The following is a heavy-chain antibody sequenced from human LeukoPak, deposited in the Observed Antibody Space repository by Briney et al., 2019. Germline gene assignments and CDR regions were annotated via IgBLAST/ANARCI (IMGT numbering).Heavy chain of an antibody. CDR1: GGSLSSSNW. D-gene: IGHD3-10*01. V-gene: IGHV4-4*02. CDR2: IYHSGST. CDR3: ARGRNRKMVRGGVWYYFDY. J-gene: IGHJ4*02. Sequence: PSGTLSLTCAVAGGSLSSSNWWCWVRQPPGKGLEWIGEIYHSGSTNYNPSLKSRVTISVDKSKNQFSLKLSSVTAADTAVYYCARGRNRKMVRGGVWYYFDYWGQGTLVTVSS.